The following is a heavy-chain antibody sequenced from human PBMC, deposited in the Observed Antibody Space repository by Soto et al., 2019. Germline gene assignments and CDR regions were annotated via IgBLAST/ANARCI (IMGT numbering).Heavy chain of an antibody. J-gene: IGHJ6*02. Sequence: ASVKVSCKASGYTFTGYYMHWVRQAPGQGLEWMGWINPNSGGTNYAQKFQGWVTMTRDTSISTAYMELSRLRSDDTAVYYCARGIDGYHCYGMDVWGQGTTVSVSS. CDR3: ARGIDGYHCYGMDV. V-gene: IGHV1-2*04. CDR1: GYTFTGYY. CDR2: INPNSGGT.